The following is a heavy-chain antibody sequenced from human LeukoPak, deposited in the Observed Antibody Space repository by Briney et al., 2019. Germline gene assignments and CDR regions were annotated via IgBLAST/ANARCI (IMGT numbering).Heavy chain of an antibody. CDR2: ISGSGDST. CDR1: GFTFSSYA. CDR3: AKPAVDTPFDY. J-gene: IGHJ4*02. V-gene: IGHV3-23*01. Sequence: GASLRLSCAASGFTFSSYAMTWVRQAPGKGLEWVSGISGSGDSTYYADSVKGRSTIPRDNSKNTLYLQMNSLRAEDTAVYYCAKPAVDTPFDYWGQGTLVTVSS. D-gene: IGHD5-18*01.